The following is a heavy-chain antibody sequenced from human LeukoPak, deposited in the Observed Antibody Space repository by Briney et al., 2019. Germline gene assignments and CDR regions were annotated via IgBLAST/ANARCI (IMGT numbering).Heavy chain of an antibody. CDR1: GGTFSSYA. J-gene: IGHJ4*02. CDR3: AREMVGYCSGGSCYDIDY. CDR2: INPSGGST. Sequence: ASVKVSCKASGGTFSSYAISWVRQAPGQGLEWMGIINPSGGSTSYAQKFQGRVTMTRDTSTSTVYMELSSLRSEDTAVYYCAREMVGYCSGGSCYDIDYWGQGTLVTVSS. V-gene: IGHV1-46*01. D-gene: IGHD2-15*01.